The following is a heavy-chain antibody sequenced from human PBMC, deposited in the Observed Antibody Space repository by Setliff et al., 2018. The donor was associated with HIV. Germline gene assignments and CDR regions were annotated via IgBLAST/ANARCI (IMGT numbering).Heavy chain of an antibody. CDR3: ARERAYDYLWGSYRSSQNSFDY. Sequence: LSLTCTVSGGSISSSSYYWGWIRQPPGKGLEWVSYIDSSGSTMYYADSVKGRFTISRDNAENSLYLQMNSLRADDTAVYYCARERAYDYLWGSYRSSQNSFDYWGQGTLVTVSS. CDR1: GGSISSSSYY. V-gene: IGHV3-11*04. D-gene: IGHD3-16*02. CDR2: IDSSGSTM. J-gene: IGHJ4*02.